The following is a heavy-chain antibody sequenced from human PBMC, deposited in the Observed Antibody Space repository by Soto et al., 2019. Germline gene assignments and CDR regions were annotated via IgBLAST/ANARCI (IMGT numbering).Heavy chain of an antibody. J-gene: IGHJ6*03. V-gene: IGHV3-7*01. CDR2: IKQDGSEK. CDR1: GFTFSSYW. Sequence: EVQLVESGGGLVQPGGSLRLSCAASGFTFSSYWMSWVRQAPGKGLEWVANIKQDGSEKYYVDSVKGRFTISRDNAKNSLYLQMNSLRAEDTAVYYCARDLGYCSSTSCSYYYMDVWGKGTTVTVSS. CDR3: ARDLGYCSSTSCSYYYMDV. D-gene: IGHD2-2*01.